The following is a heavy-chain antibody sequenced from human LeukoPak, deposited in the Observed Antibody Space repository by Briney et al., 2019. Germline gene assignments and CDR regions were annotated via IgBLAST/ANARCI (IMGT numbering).Heavy chain of an antibody. CDR2: ISIDGSST. V-gene: IGHV3-74*01. Sequence: GGSLRLSCAASGFTFSSYWMHWVRQAPGKGLVWVSCISIDGSSTNYADSVKGRFTISRDNAKNTLYLQMNSLRDDDTAVYYCARVGNGRSWDYWGQGTLVSVSS. D-gene: IGHD2-15*01. CDR1: GFTFSSYW. J-gene: IGHJ4*02. CDR3: ARVGNGRSWDY.